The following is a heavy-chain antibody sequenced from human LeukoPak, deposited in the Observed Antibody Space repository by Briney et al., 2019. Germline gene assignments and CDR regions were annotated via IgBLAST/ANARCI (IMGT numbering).Heavy chain of an antibody. Sequence: GGSLRLSCAASGFTFSSYGMHWVRQAPGKGLEWVALIRYDGSKKYYADSVKGRFTTSRDNSKNTVYLQMNSLRTDDTAVYYCAKDAPYYYDSNPLTDYWGQGTLVIVSS. V-gene: IGHV3-30*02. CDR2: IRYDGSKK. J-gene: IGHJ4*02. D-gene: IGHD3-22*01. CDR3: AKDAPYYYDSNPLTDY. CDR1: GFTFSSYG.